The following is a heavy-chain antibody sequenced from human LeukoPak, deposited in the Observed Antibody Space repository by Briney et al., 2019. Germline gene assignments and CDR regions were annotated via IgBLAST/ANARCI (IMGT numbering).Heavy chain of an antibody. CDR2: ISSSGSTI. Sequence: TGGSLRLSCAASGFTFSSYEMNSVRQAPGKGLEWVSYISSSGSTIYHADSVKGRFTISRDNAKNSLYLQMNSLRAEDTAVYYCAELGITMIGGVWGKGTTVTISS. V-gene: IGHV3-48*03. J-gene: IGHJ6*04. D-gene: IGHD3-10*02. CDR3: AELGITMIGGV. CDR1: GFTFSSYE.